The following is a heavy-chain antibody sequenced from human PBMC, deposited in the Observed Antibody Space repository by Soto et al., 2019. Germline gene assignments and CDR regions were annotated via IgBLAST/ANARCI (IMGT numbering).Heavy chain of an antibody. V-gene: IGHV3-7*01. Sequence: GGSLRLSCAASGFTFSSYWMSWVRQAPGKGLEWVANIKQDGSEKYYVDSVKGRFNISRDNAKNSLYLQMNSLRAEDRAVYYCASDIVVVPAAMYNYYYYMDVWGQGTTVTVSS. CDR3: ASDIVVVPAAMYNYYYYMDV. CDR1: GFTFSSYW. D-gene: IGHD2-2*01. CDR2: IKQDGSEK. J-gene: IGHJ6*03.